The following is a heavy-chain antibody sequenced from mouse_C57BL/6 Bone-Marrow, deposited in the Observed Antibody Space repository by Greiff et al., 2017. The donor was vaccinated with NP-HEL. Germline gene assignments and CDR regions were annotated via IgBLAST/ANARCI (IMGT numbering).Heavy chain of an antibody. CDR2: IDPENGDT. Sequence: VQLQQSGAELVRPGASVKLSCTASGFNIKDDYMHWVKQRPEQGLEWIGWIDPENGDTEYASKFQGKATITADTSSNTAYLQLSSLTSEDTAVYYCTAQELLYYFDYWGQGTTLTVSS. CDR3: TAQELLYYFDY. J-gene: IGHJ2*01. CDR1: GFNIKDDY. V-gene: IGHV14-4*01.